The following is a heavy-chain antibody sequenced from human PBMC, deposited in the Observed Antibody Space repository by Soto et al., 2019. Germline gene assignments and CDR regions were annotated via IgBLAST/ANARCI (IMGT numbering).Heavy chain of an antibody. CDR3: ARRSMVRGVNKYYYYMDV. CDR2: ISCDGSNK. D-gene: IGHD3-10*01. V-gene: IGHV3-11*04. Sequence: GGSLRLSCAASGFTFSDYYMSWIRQAPGKGLEWVAYISCDGSNKYYADSVKGRFTISRDNSKNTLYLQMNSLRAEDTAVYYCARRSMVRGVNKYYYYMDVWGKGTTVTVSS. CDR1: GFTFSDYY. J-gene: IGHJ6*03.